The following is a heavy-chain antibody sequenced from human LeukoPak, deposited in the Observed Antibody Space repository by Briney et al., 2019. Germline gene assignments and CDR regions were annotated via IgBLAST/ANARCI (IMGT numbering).Heavy chain of an antibody. V-gene: IGHV4-59*01. CDR1: GGSISTDY. Sequence: PSETLSLTCSVSGGSISTDYWNWVRQPPGKGLEWLGLMYGSGIISFNPSLKSRVTISVDTSKHQFSLKLSSVTAADTAMYYCARGRITAANTGAFDFWGQGTMVTVSS. J-gene: IGHJ3*01. D-gene: IGHD6-25*01. CDR3: ARGRITAANTGAFDF. CDR2: MYGSGII.